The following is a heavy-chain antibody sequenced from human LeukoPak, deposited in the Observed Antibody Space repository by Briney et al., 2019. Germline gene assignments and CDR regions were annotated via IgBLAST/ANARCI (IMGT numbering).Heavy chain of an antibody. V-gene: IGHV3-30*18. D-gene: IGHD3-10*01. CDR2: ISYGGSNK. CDR1: GFTFSRYG. Sequence: GRSLRLSCAASGFTFSRYGMHWVRQASGKGLEWVALISYGGSNKYYAESVKGRFTISRDNSKNTLYLQMNSLRPEDTAVYYCAKGDPYGSGSYPVDYWGQGTLVTVSS. J-gene: IGHJ4*02. CDR3: AKGDPYGSGSYPVDY.